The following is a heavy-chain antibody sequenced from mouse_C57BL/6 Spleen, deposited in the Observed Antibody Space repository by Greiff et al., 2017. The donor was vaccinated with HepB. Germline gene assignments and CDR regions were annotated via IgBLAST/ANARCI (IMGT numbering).Heavy chain of an antibody. Sequence: EVKLQESGGDLVKPGGSLKLSCAASGFTFSSYGMSWVRQTPDKRLEWVATISSGGSYTYYPDSVKGRFTISRDNAKNTLYLQMSSLKSEDTAMYYCARQRDYGSSYPDYWGQGTTLTVSS. CDR3: ARQRDYGSSYPDY. V-gene: IGHV5-6*01. J-gene: IGHJ2*01. CDR2: ISSGGSYT. CDR1: GFTFSSYG. D-gene: IGHD1-1*01.